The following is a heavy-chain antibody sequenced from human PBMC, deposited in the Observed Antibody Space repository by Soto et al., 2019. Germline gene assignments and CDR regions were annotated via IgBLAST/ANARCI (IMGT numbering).Heavy chain of an antibody. CDR1: GFTFSSYA. CDR2: ISGSGGST. Sequence: GGSLRLSCAASGFTFSSYAMSWVRQAPGKGLEWVSAISGSGGSTYYADSVKGRFTISRDNSKNTLYLQMNSLRAEDTAVYYCAKALLLASSSSSYYFDYWGQGTLVTVSS. V-gene: IGHV3-23*01. CDR3: AKALLLASSSSSYYFDY. J-gene: IGHJ4*02. D-gene: IGHD6-13*01.